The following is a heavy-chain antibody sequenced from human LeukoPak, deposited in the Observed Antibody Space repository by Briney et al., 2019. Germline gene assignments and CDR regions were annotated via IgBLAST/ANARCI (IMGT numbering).Heavy chain of an antibody. Sequence: SETLSLTCTVSGGSISSGDYYWSWIRQPPGKGLEWIGYIYYSGSTYYNPSLKSRVTISVDASKNQFSLKLSPVTAADTAVYYCARDNQIQTGVDYWGQGTLVTVSS. CDR1: GGSISSGDYY. CDR2: IYYSGST. CDR3: ARDNQIQTGVDY. V-gene: IGHV4-30-4*01. J-gene: IGHJ4*02.